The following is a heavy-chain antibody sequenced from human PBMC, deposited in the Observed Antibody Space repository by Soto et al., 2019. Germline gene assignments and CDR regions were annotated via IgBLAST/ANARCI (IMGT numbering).Heavy chain of an antibody. J-gene: IGHJ4*02. CDR2: IYYSGST. CDR3: ARLEGLATISYYFDF. V-gene: IGHV4-39*01. CDR1: GGSISSSSYY. D-gene: IGHD3-9*01. Sequence: PSETLSLTCTVSGGSISSSSYYWGWIRQPPGKGLEWIGSIYYSGSTYYNPSLKSRVTISLDTSKNQFSLKLISVTAADMAVYFCARLEGLATISYYFDFWGPGALVTVSS.